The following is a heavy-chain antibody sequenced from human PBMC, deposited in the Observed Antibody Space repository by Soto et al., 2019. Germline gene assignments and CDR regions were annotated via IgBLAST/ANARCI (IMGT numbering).Heavy chain of an antibody. CDR2: VDPSGGST. CDR1: GYTFISYY. D-gene: IGHD3-22*01. J-gene: IGHJ3*01. V-gene: IGHV1-46*01. CDR3: ATVYFDSSGYASGDAFAF. Sequence: ASVNVSCKASGYTFISYYMHWVRQAPGQGLEWMGMVDPSGGSTRFAQNFQDRVTMTSDTSTSTVYMELSSLRSEDTAVYYCATVYFDSSGYASGDAFAFWGQGTLVTVSS.